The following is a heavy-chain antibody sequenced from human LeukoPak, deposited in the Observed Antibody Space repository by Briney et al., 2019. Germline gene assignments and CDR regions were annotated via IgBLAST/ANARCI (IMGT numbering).Heavy chain of an antibody. J-gene: IGHJ6*02. D-gene: IGHD1-26*01. CDR1: GYTFSNYY. CDR3: ARATNFYYYYGMDV. CDR2: INPTGTGT. Sequence: ASVKVSCKASGYTFSNYYMHWVRQAPGQGLEWMGLINPTGTGTNYAQKFRGRVTLTRDTSTSTVYMELSSQRSEDTAVYYCARATNFYYYYGMDVWGQGTTVTVSS. V-gene: IGHV1-46*01.